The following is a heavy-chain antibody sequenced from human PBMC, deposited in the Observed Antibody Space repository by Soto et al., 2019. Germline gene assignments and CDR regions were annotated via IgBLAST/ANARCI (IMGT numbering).Heavy chain of an antibody. Sequence: QVQLVQSGAEVKKPGSSVKVSCKASGGTFSSYAISWVRQAPGQGLEWMGGIIPIFGTANYAQKFQGRVTITADESTSTAYMELSSLRSEDTAVYYCARGASIVLVPAAIPNWFDPWGQGTLFTVSS. CDR1: GGTFSSYA. CDR3: ARGASIVLVPAAIPNWFDP. D-gene: IGHD2-2*01. V-gene: IGHV1-69*12. J-gene: IGHJ5*02. CDR2: IIPIFGTA.